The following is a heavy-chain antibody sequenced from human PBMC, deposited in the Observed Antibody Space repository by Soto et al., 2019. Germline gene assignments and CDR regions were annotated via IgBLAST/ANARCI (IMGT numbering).Heavy chain of an antibody. V-gene: IGHV4-61*08. CDR3: AREGSYRFDY. CDR2: ISYSGST. D-gene: IGHD3-16*02. Sequence: QVQLQESGPGLVKPSETLSLTCTVSGGSVSSGVYYWSWIRQPPGKGLEWIGYISYSGSTNYNPSLKGRVTISLDTSKNQCALKLSSVTAADTAIYYCAREGSYRFDYWGQGTLVTVSS. CDR1: GGSVSSGVYY. J-gene: IGHJ4*02.